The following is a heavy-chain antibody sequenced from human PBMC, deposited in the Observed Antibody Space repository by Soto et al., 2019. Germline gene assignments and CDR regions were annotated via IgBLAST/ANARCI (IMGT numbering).Heavy chain of an antibody. D-gene: IGHD6-19*01. CDR2: IYYSGST. J-gene: IGHJ4*02. Sequence: PSETLCLTCTVSGGSISSYYWSWIRQPPGKGLEWIGYIYYSGSTNYNPSLKSRVTISVDTSKNQFSLKLSSVSAADTAVYYCARGRGWPFIRYWGQGTLVTVSS. V-gene: IGHV4-59*01. CDR3: ARGRGWPFIRY. CDR1: GGSISSYY.